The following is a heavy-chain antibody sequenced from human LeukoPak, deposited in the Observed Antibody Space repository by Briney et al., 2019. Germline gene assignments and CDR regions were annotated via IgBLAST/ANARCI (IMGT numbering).Heavy chain of an antibody. CDR3: ARDNTYLDTSMIFDY. CDR2: ISAYNGNT. CDR1: GYTFSTYG. D-gene: IGHD5-18*01. Sequence: GASVKVSCKASGYTFSTYGLSWVRQAPGQGLEWMGWISAYNGNTNYAQILQGRVTMTTDTSTSTAYMELRSLRSDDTAVYYCARDNTYLDTSMIFDYWGQGTLVTVSS. V-gene: IGHV1-18*04. J-gene: IGHJ4*02.